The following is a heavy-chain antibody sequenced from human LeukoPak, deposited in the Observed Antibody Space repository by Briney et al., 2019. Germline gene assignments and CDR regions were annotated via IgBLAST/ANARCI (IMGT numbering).Heavy chain of an antibody. D-gene: IGHD3-10*01. CDR1: GGSFSGYY. CDR3: ARSPRGYYYYYGMDV. Sequence: PSETLSLTCAVYGGSFSGYYWSWIRQPPGKGLEWIGEINHSGSTNYNPSLKSRVTISVDTSKNQFSLKLSSVTAADTAVYYCARSPRGYYYYYGMDVWGQGTTVIVSS. V-gene: IGHV4-34*01. J-gene: IGHJ6*02. CDR2: INHSGST.